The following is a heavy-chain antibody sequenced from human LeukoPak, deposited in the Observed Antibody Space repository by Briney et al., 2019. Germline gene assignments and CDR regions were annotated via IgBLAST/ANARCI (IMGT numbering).Heavy chain of an antibody. Sequence: KPGGSLRLSCVASGFTFSSYTMNWVRQAPGKRLEWVSSISTSSNYIYYADSVKGRFTISRDNAKNSLYLQMNSLRAADTAVYYCAQNFYDSSGLYFDYWGQGTLVTVSS. J-gene: IGHJ4*02. V-gene: IGHV3-21*01. CDR2: ISTSSNYI. CDR3: AQNFYDSSGLYFDY. D-gene: IGHD3-22*01. CDR1: GFTFSSYT.